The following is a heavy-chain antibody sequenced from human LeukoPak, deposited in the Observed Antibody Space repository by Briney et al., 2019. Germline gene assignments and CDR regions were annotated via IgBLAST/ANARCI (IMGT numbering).Heavy chain of an antibody. J-gene: IGHJ5*02. CDR3: ARVGRLMVYAIDLEP. D-gene: IGHD2-8*01. CDR2: INPNSGGT. Sequence: ASMKVSCKASGYTFTGYYMHWVRQAPGQGLEWMGWINPNSGGTNYAQKFQGRVTMTRDTSISTAYMELSRLRSDDTAVYYCARVGRLMVYAIDLEPWGQGTLVTVSS. CDR1: GYTFTGYY. V-gene: IGHV1-2*02.